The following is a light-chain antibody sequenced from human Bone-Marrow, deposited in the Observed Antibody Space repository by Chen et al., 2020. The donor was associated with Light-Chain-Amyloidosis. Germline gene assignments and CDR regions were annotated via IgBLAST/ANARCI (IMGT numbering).Light chain of an antibody. J-gene: IGLJ2*01. Sequence: SYELTQPPSVAVSPGQTARITCYGDTVGDMSAVWYQLKPGQSPLLVMYESTKRPTGIPERFSGSKSGSTATLISTGTQAMDEADYFCQAWDRPTVIFGGGTKLTVL. CDR2: EST. CDR3: QAWDRPTVI. CDR1: TVGDMS. V-gene: IGLV3-1*01.